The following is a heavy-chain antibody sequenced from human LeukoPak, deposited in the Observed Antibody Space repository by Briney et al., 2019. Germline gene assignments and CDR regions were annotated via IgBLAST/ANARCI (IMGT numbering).Heavy chain of an antibody. CDR2: ISAYNGNT. J-gene: IGHJ6*02. CDR3: ARVGDIDDILTGRYYYYYGMDV. CDR1: GYTFTSYG. V-gene: IGHV1-18*01. Sequence: GASVKVSCKASGYTFTSYGISWVQQAPGQGLEWMGWISAYNGNTNYAQKLQGRVTMTTDTSTSTAYMELRSLRSDDTAVYYCARVGDIDDILTGRYYYYYGMDVWGQGTTVTVSS. D-gene: IGHD3-9*01.